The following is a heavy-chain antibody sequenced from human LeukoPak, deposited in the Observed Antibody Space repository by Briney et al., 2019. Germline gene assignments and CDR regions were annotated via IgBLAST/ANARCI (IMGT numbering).Heavy chain of an antibody. CDR2: ISEDGSNK. V-gene: IGHV3-30*18. J-gene: IGHJ4*02. Sequence: GGSLRLSCAASGFTFSSYGMHCVRQAPGKGLEWVAVISEDGSNKYYEDSVKGRCTISRDNSNNTLYLQMNSLRAEDTAVYYCAKDRETTASGTFDYWGQGTLVTVSS. D-gene: IGHD6-13*01. CDR1: GFTFSSYG. CDR3: AKDRETTASGTFDY.